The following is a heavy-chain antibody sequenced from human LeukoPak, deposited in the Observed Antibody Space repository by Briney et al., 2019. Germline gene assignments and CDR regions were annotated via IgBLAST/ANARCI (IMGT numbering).Heavy chain of an antibody. J-gene: IGHJ5*02. D-gene: IGHD6-13*01. CDR3: ARVLRGIAAAGTRWFDP. Sequence: ASVKVSCKASGYTFTGYHMHWVRQAPGQGLEWMGWINPNSGGTNYAQKFQGRVTMTRDTSISTAYMELSRLRPDDTAVYYCARVLRGIAAAGTRWFDPWGQGTLVTVSS. CDR2: INPNSGGT. V-gene: IGHV1-2*02. CDR1: GYTFTGYH.